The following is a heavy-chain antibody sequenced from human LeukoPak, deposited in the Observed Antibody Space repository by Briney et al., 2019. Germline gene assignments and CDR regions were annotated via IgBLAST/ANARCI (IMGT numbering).Heavy chain of an antibody. CDR1: GGSISSSSYY. D-gene: IGHD4-23*01. Sequence: ETLSLTCTVSGGSISSSSYYWGWIRQAPGKGLEWVSVIYSGGNTYYADSVKGRFTISRDNSKNTLHLQMNSLRAEDSAVYYCARDRDYGGRLGYWGQGTLVTVSS. CDR2: IYSGGNT. V-gene: IGHV3-53*05. CDR3: ARDRDYGGRLGY. J-gene: IGHJ4*02.